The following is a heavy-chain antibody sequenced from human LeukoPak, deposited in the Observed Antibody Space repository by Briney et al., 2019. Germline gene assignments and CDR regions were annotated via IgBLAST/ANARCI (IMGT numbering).Heavy chain of an antibody. J-gene: IGHJ1*01. CDR1: GGSMTNLY. V-gene: IGHV4-59*08. Sequence: PSETLSLTCSVSGGSMTNLYWTWIRQPPGKGLEWIGDIYDSGSTRYNTSLESRVTISVDTSKNQFSLKLSSVTAADTAVYYCARVEGGYCGGDCSDFQHWGQGTLVTVSS. CDR2: IYDSGST. CDR3: ARVEGGYCGGDCSDFQH. D-gene: IGHD2-21*02.